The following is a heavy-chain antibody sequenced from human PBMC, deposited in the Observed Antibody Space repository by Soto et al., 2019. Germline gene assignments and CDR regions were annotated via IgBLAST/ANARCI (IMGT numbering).Heavy chain of an antibody. J-gene: IGHJ4*02. Sequence: QVQLQESGPGLVKPSETLSLTCTVSGGSVSSGSHYWSLIRQPPGKGLEWIGYIYYSGSTNYNPSLKSRVTISADTSKNLFSLKLTSVTAADTAVYYCARVPYYYDSSGPTLFDYWGQGTLVTVSS. CDR2: IYYSGST. CDR1: GGSVSSGSHY. CDR3: ARVPYYYDSSGPTLFDY. D-gene: IGHD3-22*01. V-gene: IGHV4-61*01.